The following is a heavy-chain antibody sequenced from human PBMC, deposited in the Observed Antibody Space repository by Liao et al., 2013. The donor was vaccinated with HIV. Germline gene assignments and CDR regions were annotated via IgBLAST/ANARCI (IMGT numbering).Heavy chain of an antibody. Sequence: QLQLQESGPGLVKPSETLSLTCTVSGGSISRSSYYWGWIRQPAGKGLEWIGRIETSGNTRFNPSLKSRVSMSLDTSKNHISLRLTSVTPADTAVYYCARDWSWKSEGGWFDPWGQGSLVIVSS. V-gene: IGHV4-61*02. D-gene: IGHD1-1*01. CDR2: IETSGNT. CDR1: GGSISRSSYY. J-gene: IGHJ5*02. CDR3: ARDWSWKSEGGWFDP.